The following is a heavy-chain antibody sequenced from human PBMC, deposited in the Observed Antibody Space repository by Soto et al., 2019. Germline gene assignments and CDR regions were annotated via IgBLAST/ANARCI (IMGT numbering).Heavy chain of an antibody. CDR2: IYYSGAT. CDR3: ARGEDAFFYYGLDV. J-gene: IGHJ6*02. V-gene: IGHV4-59*01. Sequence: PSETLSLTCNVSGASISGNYWSWIRQPPGKGLEWIGYIYYSGATNYNPSLKSRVTMSVDTSKSQFSLKLTSVTAADTAVYYCARGEDAFFYYGLDVWGQGITVTVSS. CDR1: GASISGNY.